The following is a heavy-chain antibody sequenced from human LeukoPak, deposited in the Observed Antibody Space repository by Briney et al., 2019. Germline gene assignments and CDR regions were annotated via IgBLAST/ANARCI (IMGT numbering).Heavy chain of an antibody. CDR1: GFTFSSYW. CDR2: IDTDGSST. J-gene: IGHJ4*02. D-gene: IGHD5-12*01. V-gene: IGHV3-74*01. Sequence: GGSLRLSCAASGFTFSSYWMRWVRQTPEKGLVWVARIDTDGSSTIYADSVKGRFTISRDNAKNTLFLQMNSLRAEDTALYYCTRGYVGIDYWGQGTLVTVSS. CDR3: TRGYVGIDY.